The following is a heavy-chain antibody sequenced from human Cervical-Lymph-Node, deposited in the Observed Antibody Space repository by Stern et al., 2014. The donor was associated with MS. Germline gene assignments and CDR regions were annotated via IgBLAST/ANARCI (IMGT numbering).Heavy chain of an antibody. CDR3: ARTYCSSTSCYASDY. CDR1: GYTFTSYD. CDR2: MNPNSGNT. J-gene: IGHJ4*02. V-gene: IGHV1-8*01. D-gene: IGHD2-2*01. Sequence: VQLVESGAEVKKPGASVKVSCKASGYTFTSYDINWGRQATGQGLEWMGWMNPNSGNTGYAQKFQGRVTMTRNTSISTAYMELSSLRSEDTAVYYCARTYCSSTSCYASDYWGQGTLVTVSS.